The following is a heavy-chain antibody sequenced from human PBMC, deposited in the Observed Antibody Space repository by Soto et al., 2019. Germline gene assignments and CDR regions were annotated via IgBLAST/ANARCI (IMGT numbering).Heavy chain of an antibody. Sequence: PGGSLRLSCAASGFAFSTYWIHWVRQAPGKGLEWVSQINGGGSDTHYADSVKGRFTISRDNAKNTVFLQMNSLRAEDAAVYYCARDLYRGPDSWGQGTLVTVSS. D-gene: IGHD5-12*01. V-gene: IGHV3-74*01. CDR2: INGGGSDT. CDR1: GFAFSTYW. CDR3: ARDLYRGPDS. J-gene: IGHJ4*02.